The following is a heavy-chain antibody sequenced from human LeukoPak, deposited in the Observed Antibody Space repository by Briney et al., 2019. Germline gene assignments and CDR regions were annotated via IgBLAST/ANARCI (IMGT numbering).Heavy chain of an antibody. CDR3: ATAGYCSSTSCYGNFDY. CDR1: GYTFTGYY. D-gene: IGHD2-2*01. Sequence: ASVKVSCKASGYTFTGYYMHWVRQAPGQGLEWMGRTNPNSGGTNYAQKFQGRVTMTRDTSISTAYMELSRLRSDDTAVYYCATAGYCSSTSCYGNFDYWGQGTLVTVSS. V-gene: IGHV1-2*06. CDR2: TNPNSGGT. J-gene: IGHJ4*02.